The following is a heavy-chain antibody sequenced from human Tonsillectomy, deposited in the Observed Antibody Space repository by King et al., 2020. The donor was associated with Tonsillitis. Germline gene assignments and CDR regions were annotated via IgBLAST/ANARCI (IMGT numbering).Heavy chain of an antibody. CDR2: ISASGSDI. J-gene: IGHJ1*01. Sequence: VQLVESGGGLVKPGGSLRLSCAASGITFSDSNMSWIRQAPGKGLEWVSYISASGSDIYYADSVKGRFTISRDNAKNPVYLQMNSLRAEDTAAYYCARVGRVSMMIAEDEYFEHWGQGTLVTVSP. V-gene: IGHV3-11*01. CDR1: GITFSDSN. CDR3: ARVGRVSMMIAEDEYFEH. D-gene: IGHD2-21*01.